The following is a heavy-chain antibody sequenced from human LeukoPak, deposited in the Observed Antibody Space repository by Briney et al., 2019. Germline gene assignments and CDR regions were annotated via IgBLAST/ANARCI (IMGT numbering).Heavy chain of an antibody. J-gene: IGHJ5*02. CDR3: ARNIAAAGPGWFDP. CDR2: IYYSGST. D-gene: IGHD6-13*01. CDR1: GYSISSGYY. V-gene: IGHV4-38-2*02. Sequence: SETLSLTCTVSGYSISSGYYWGWIRQPPGKGLEWIGSIYYSGSTYYNPSLKSRVTISVDTSKNQFSLKLSSVTAADTAVYYCARNIAAAGPGWFDPWGQGTLVTVSS.